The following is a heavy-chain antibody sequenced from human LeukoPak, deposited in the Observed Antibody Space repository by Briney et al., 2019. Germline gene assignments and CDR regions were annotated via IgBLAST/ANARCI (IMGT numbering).Heavy chain of an antibody. CDR3: ARHSGANYYDSSGYSDY. V-gene: IGHV1-2*02. Sequence: ASVKVSCKASGYTFTGYYMHWVRQAPGQGLEWMGWINPNSGGTNYAQKFQGRVTMTRDTSISTAYMELSRLRSGDTAVYYCARHSGANYYDSSGYSDYWGQGTLVTVSS. CDR1: GYTFTGYY. D-gene: IGHD3-22*01. CDR2: INPNSGGT. J-gene: IGHJ4*02.